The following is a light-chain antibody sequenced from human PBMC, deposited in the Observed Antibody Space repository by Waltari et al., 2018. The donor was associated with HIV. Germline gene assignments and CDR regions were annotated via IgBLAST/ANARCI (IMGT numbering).Light chain of an antibody. Sequence: DIQMTQSPSSLSASVGDRVTITCRTSQSISTSLNWYQQKPGKAPKLLIYAASSFQSEVPSRFSGSGTGTDFTLTISSLQPEDFATYYCQQSRTFGQGTKVEIK. CDR2: AAS. CDR3: QQSRT. CDR1: QSISTS. V-gene: IGKV1-39*01. J-gene: IGKJ1*01.